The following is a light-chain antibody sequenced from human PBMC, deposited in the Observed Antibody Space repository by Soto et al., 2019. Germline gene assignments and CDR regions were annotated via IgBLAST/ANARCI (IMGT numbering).Light chain of an antibody. V-gene: IGKV3-20*01. CDR2: GAS. Sequence: EIVLTQSPGTLSLSPGERATLSCRASQTVTSDYLAWYQQKPGQATRLLIYGASDRATGIPDRFSASGSGTDFTLTISRLEPQDFAIYYCQQYGDSPLTFGGGTRVDIK. J-gene: IGKJ4*01. CDR1: QTVTSDY. CDR3: QQYGDSPLT.